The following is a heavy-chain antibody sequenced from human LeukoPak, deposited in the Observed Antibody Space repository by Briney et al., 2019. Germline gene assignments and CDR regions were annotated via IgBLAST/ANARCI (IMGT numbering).Heavy chain of an antibody. V-gene: IGHV4-59*11. Sequence: SETLSLTCTVSGGSISSHYWSWIRQPPGKGLEWIGYIYYSGSTNYNPSLKSRVTISVDTSKNQFSLKLSSVTAADTAVYYCARVGSGGYFDYWGQGTLVTVSS. D-gene: IGHD1-26*01. CDR3: ARVGSGGYFDY. J-gene: IGHJ4*02. CDR1: GGSISSHY. CDR2: IYYSGST.